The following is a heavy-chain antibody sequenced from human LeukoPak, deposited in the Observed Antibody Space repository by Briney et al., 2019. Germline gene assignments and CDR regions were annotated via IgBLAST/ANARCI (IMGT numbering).Heavy chain of an antibody. V-gene: IGHV3-9*03. Sequence: GGSLRLSCAASGFTFDDYAMHWVRQAPGKGLEWASGISWNSVTIVYADSVKGRFTISRDNAKNSLYLQMNSLRAEDMALYYCAKDEFVASDFTGAFDIWGQGTMVTVSS. J-gene: IGHJ3*02. CDR2: ISWNSVTI. CDR3: AKDEFVASDFTGAFDI. D-gene: IGHD2-8*02. CDR1: GFTFDDYA.